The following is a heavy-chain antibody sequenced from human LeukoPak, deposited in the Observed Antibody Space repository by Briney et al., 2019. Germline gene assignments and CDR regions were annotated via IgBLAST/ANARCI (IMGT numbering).Heavy chain of an antibody. J-gene: IGHJ4*02. CDR3: ARPRRASVVTSDFDY. Sequence: SETLSLTCTVSGGSITSSNYYWAWIRQPPGKGLEWIGSVYFSGSSYYYPSLKSRVTISVGTSRNQFSLKLSSVSAADTAVYYCARPRRASVVTSDFDYWGQGTLVTVSS. D-gene: IGHD2-21*02. CDR1: GGSITSSNYY. V-gene: IGHV4-39*01. CDR2: VYFSGSS.